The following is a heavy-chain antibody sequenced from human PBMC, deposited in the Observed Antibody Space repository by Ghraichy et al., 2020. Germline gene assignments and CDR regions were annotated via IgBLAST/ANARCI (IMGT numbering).Heavy chain of an antibody. D-gene: IGHD2-15*01. V-gene: IGHV3-23*01. CDR1: GFTFSSYA. CDR2: ISGSGSST. CDR3: AKLMGVYCSGGSCYADY. Sequence: GGSLRLSCAASGFTFSSYAMSWVRQAPGKGLEWVSSISGSGSSTYYADSVKGRFTISRDNSKNTLYLQMNSLRAEDTAVYYCAKLMGVYCSGGSCYADYWGQGTLVAVSS. J-gene: IGHJ4*02.